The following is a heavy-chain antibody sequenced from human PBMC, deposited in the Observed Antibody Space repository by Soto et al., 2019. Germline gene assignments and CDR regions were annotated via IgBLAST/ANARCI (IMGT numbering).Heavy chain of an antibody. V-gene: IGHV1-8*02. CDR2: MNPNSGNT. CDR3: ARDQIAVAGIRYFDY. J-gene: IGHJ4*02. D-gene: IGHD6-19*01. Sequence: ASVKVSCKASGYTFNNYDIHWVRQAPGHGLEWMGWMNPNSGNTGYAQNFRGRVTMTQNTAIGTAYMELSSLRAEDQAVYYCARDQIAVAGIRYFDYWGQGTLVTVSS. CDR1: GYTFNNYD.